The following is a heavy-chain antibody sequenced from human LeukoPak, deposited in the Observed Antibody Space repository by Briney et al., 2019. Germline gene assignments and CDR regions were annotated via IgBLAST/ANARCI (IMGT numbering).Heavy chain of an antibody. V-gene: IGHV1-18*01. CDR1: GYTFTSYG. Sequence: ASVKVPCKASGYTFTSYGISWVRQAPGQGLEWMGWISAYNGNTNYAQKLQGRVTMTTDTSTSTAYMELRGLRSDDTAVYYCARDRASIQGYSLDYWGQGTLVTVSS. CDR3: ARDRASIQGYSLDY. D-gene: IGHD4-23*01. CDR2: ISAYNGNT. J-gene: IGHJ4*02.